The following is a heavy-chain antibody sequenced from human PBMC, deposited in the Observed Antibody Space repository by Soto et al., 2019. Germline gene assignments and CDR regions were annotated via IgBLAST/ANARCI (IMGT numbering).Heavy chain of an antibody. V-gene: IGHV4-30-2*01. CDR1: AGSISSGGYS. D-gene: IGHD2-21*01. Sequence: QLQLQESGSGLVKPSQTLSLTCAVSAGSISSGGYSWSWIRQPPGKVLEWIGYIYHSGSTYYSPSLKSRVTISVDRSKNQFSLKLSSVTAADTAVYYCARAYHDPDSYYFDYWGQGTLITVSS. CDR3: ARAYHDPDSYYFDY. CDR2: IYHSGST. J-gene: IGHJ4*02.